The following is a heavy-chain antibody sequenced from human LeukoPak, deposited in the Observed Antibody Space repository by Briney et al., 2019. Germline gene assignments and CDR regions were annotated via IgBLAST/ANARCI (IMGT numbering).Heavy chain of an antibody. D-gene: IGHD1-7*01. J-gene: IGHJ3*01. CDR2: IYYSGST. CDR3: ARVPGGGTAAN. V-gene: IGHV4-61*01. Sequence: PETLSLTCTVSGGSVSSGSYYWSWIRQPPGKGLEWIGYIYYSGSTNYNPSLKSRVTISVDTSKNQFSLKLSSVTAADTAVYYCARVPGGGTAANWGQGTMVTVSS. CDR1: GGSVSSGSYY.